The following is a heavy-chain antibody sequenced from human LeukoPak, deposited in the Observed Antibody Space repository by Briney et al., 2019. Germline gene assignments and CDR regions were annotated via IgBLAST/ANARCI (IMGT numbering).Heavy chain of an antibody. CDR1: GGSFSGYY. V-gene: IGHV4-34*01. CDR2: INHSGST. J-gene: IGHJ6*03. Sequence: SETLSLTCAVYGGSFSGYYWSWIRQPQGNGLEWIGEINHSGSTNYNPSLKSRVTISVDTSKNQFSLKLSSVTAADTAVYYGARGIAAHGGYYYYYYYMDVWGKGTTVTVSS. D-gene: IGHD6-6*01. CDR3: ARGIAAHGGYYYYYYYMDV.